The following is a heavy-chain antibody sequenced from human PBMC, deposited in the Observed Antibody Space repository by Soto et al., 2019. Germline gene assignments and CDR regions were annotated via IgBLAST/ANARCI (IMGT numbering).Heavy chain of an antibody. CDR2: ISYDGSNK. V-gene: IGHV3-30-3*01. CDR1: GFTFSSYA. Sequence: GGSLRLSCAASGFTFSSYAVHWVRQAPGKGLEWVAVISYDGSNKYYADSVKGRFTISRDNSKNTLYLQINSLRAEDTAVYYCARVSANQYYFDFWGQGTLVTVSS. CDR3: ARVSANQYYFDF. J-gene: IGHJ4*02. D-gene: IGHD3-16*02.